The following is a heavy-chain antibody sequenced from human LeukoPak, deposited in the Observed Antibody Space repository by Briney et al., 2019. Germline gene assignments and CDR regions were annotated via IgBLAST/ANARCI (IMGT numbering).Heavy chain of an antibody. D-gene: IGHD6-13*01. Sequence: ASVKVSYKASGYTFTSYDINWVRQATGQGLEWMGWMNPNSGNTGYAQKFQGRVTMTRDTSTSTVYMELSSLRSEDTAVYYCARTDSSSWYAFDIWGQGTMVTVSS. V-gene: IGHV1-8*02. CDR2: MNPNSGNT. J-gene: IGHJ3*02. CDR3: ARTDSSSWYAFDI. CDR1: GYTFTSYD.